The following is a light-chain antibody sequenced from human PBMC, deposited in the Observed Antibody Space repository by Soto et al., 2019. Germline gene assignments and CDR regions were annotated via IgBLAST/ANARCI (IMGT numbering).Light chain of an antibody. CDR2: GAS. CDR3: QHFGNSPIT. Sequence: EIVMTQSPATLSVSPGERATLSCRASQSVSSNLAWYQQKPGQAPRLLIDGASTRASGIPARFSGTGSGTDFTLTISRLEPEDFAVYYCQHFGNSPITFGQGTRLEIK. V-gene: IGKV3-15*01. J-gene: IGKJ5*01. CDR1: QSVSSN.